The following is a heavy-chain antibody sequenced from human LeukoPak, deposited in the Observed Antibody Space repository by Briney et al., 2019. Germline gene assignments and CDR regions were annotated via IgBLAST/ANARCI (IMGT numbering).Heavy chain of an antibody. CDR2: IYYSGST. V-gene: IGHV4-59*12. CDR3: AREVGYSGYDYPGGY. D-gene: IGHD5-12*01. Sequence: SETLSLTCTVSGVSISSYYWSWIRQPPGKGLEWIGYIYYSGSTNYNPSLKSRVTISVDTSKNQFSLKLSSVTAADTAVYYCAREVGYSGYDYPGGYWGQGTLVTVSS. CDR1: GVSISSYY. J-gene: IGHJ4*02.